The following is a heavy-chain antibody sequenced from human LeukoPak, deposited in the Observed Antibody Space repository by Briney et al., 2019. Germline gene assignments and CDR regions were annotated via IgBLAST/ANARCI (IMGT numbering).Heavy chain of an antibody. Sequence: GGSLRLSCAASGFTFSSYWMHWVRRAPGKGLVWVSRINSDGSSTSYADSVKGRFSISRDNSRNILFLQMNSLRAEDTAVYYCAKDRCSNGIGCYYYYMAVWGKGTTVTISS. D-gene: IGHD2-8*01. CDR1: GFTFSSYW. J-gene: IGHJ6*03. V-gene: IGHV3-74*01. CDR3: AKDRCSNGIGCYYYYMAV. CDR2: INSDGSST.